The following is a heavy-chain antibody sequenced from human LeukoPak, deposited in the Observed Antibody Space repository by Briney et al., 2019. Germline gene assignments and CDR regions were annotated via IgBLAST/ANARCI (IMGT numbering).Heavy chain of an antibody. CDR2: IKTKTDGGTP. CDR1: GFTLSSAW. J-gene: IGHJ4*02. D-gene: IGHD6-19*01. CDR3: TTYRVGEQWMIPNY. Sequence: GGSLRLSCVASGFTLSSAWMSWVRQAPGKGLEWVGRIKTKTDGGTPDYAAPVKGRFTISRDDSRNTLYLQMNSLKTEDTAVYYCTTYRVGEQWMIPNYWGQGTLVPVSS. V-gene: IGHV3-15*01.